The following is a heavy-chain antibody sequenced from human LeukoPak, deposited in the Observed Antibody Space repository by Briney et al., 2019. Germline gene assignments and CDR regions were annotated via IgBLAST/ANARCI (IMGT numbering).Heavy chain of an antibody. V-gene: IGHV4-39*07. D-gene: IGHD5-24*01. CDR3: ARVEMATLGASNYYYYYGMDV. CDR1: GGSISSSSYY. CDR2: IYYSGST. Sequence: SETLSLTCTVSGGSISSSSYYWGWIRQPPGKGLEWIGSIYYSGSTNYNPSLKSRVTISVDTSKNQFSLKLSSVTAADTAVYYCARVEMATLGASNYYYYYGMDVWGQGTTVTVSS. J-gene: IGHJ6*02.